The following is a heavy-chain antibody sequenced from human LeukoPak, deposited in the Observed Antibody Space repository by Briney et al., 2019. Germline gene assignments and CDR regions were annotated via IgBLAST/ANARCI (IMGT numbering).Heavy chain of an antibody. CDR1: DGSITTDY. Sequence: SETLSLTCTVSDGSITTDYWRRIWESAGKGLERIGRMHANGYTDHCPSLKRRLTMSVDTSKKQFSLRLSSVTAADTAVYFCARYGYYGSGRFMDVWGKGTTVIVSS. J-gene: IGHJ6*03. V-gene: IGHV4-4*07. CDR3: ARYGYYGSGRFMDV. D-gene: IGHD3-10*01. CDR2: MHANGYT.